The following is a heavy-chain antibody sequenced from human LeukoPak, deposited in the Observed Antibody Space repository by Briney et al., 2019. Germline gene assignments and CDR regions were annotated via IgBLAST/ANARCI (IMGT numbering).Heavy chain of an antibody. J-gene: IGHJ3*02. CDR2: INSDGSST. Sequence: GGSLRLSCAASGFTFSRYWMHWVRQAPGKGLVWVSRINSDGSSTSYADPVKGRFTISRDNAKNTLYLQVNSLTGEDTAMYYCARDSNHAFDIWGQGTMVTVSS. CDR1: GFTFSRYW. V-gene: IGHV3-74*01. D-gene: IGHD1-14*01. CDR3: ARDSNHAFDI.